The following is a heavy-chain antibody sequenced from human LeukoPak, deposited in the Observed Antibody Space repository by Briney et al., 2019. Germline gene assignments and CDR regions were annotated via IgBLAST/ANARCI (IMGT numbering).Heavy chain of an antibody. CDR1: GFTLSTYY. CDR3: ARGLGYCTSTTCLLPFDY. J-gene: IGHJ4*02. CDR2: IYSGGST. V-gene: IGHV3-53*01. D-gene: IGHD2-2*01. Sequence: GGSLRLSCAASGFTLSTYYMTWVRQAPGKGLECASVIYSGGSTYYADSVKGRFTVSRDNSKNTLYLQMNSLRAEDTAMYYCARGLGYCTSTTCLLPFDYWGQGTLVTVSS.